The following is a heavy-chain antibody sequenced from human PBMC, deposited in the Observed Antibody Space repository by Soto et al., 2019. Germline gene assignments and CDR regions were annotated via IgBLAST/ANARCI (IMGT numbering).Heavy chain of an antibody. Sequence: ASVKVSCKASGYAFSFGFSWVRQAPGQGLEWMGWISASDGSTNSAQKFRGRISLTTDTSTNTANLDLLSLTSDDTAVYFCATYYFGSGSYYRFDNWGQGTLVTVSS. CDR2: ISASDGST. J-gene: IGHJ4*02. CDR3: ATYYFGSGSYYRFDN. CDR1: GYAFSFG. V-gene: IGHV1-18*01. D-gene: IGHD3-10*01.